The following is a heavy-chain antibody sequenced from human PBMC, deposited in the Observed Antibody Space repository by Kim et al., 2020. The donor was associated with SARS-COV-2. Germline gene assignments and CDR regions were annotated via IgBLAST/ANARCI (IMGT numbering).Heavy chain of an antibody. CDR2: ISSNGGST. CDR1: GFTFSSYA. J-gene: IGHJ6*02. CDR3: VMGEAATLYGMDV. Sequence: GGSLRLSCSASGFTFSSYAMHWVRQAPGKGLEYVSAISSNGGSTYYADSVKGRFTISRDNSKNTLYLQMSSLRAEDTAVYYCVMGEAATLYGMDVWGQGTTVTVSS. V-gene: IGHV3-64D*09. D-gene: IGHD2-15*01.